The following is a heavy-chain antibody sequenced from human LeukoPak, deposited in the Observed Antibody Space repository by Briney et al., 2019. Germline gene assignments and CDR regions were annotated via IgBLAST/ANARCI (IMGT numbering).Heavy chain of an antibody. V-gene: IGHV3-23*01. CDR1: GFAFSSQA. CDR2: ISDSGSIT. CDR3: ASRGYNYGFTNYYFDY. D-gene: IGHD5-18*01. J-gene: IGHJ4*02. Sequence: QPGGSLRLSCAASGFAFSSQAMGWVRQAPGKGLEWVSVISDSGSITYYADSVKGRFTISRDNSKNTLYLQMNSLRAEDAAVYYCASRGYNYGFTNYYFDYWGQGTLVTVSS.